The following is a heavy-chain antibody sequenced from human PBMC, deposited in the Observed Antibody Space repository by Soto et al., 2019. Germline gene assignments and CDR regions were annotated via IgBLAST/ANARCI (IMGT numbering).Heavy chain of an antibody. J-gene: IGHJ6*02. V-gene: IGHV3-23*01. D-gene: IGHD3-3*01. CDR1: GFTFSSYA. Sequence: EVQLLESGGGLVQPGGSLRLSCAASGFTFSSYAMSWVRQAPGKGLEWVSAISGSGGSTYYADSVKGRFTISRDNSKNTLYLQMNSLRDEDTAVYYCAKTDTLTISYYYYGMDVWGQGTTVTVSS. CDR2: ISGSGGST. CDR3: AKTDTLTISYYYYGMDV.